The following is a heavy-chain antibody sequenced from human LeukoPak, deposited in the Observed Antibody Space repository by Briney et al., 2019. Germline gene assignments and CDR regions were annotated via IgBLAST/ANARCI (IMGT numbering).Heavy chain of an antibody. CDR1: GFTFSSYA. J-gene: IGHJ6*02. D-gene: IGHD3-16*01. Sequence: GGSLTLSCAASGFTFSSYAMSWVRQAPGKGLEWVSAISHSGATTYYADSVRGRFTTSRDNSKNTLYLQMNSLRAEDTAIYHCARALPRGLYYGMDVWGRGTTVTVSS. CDR2: ISHSGATT. V-gene: IGHV3-23*01. CDR3: ARALPRGLYYGMDV.